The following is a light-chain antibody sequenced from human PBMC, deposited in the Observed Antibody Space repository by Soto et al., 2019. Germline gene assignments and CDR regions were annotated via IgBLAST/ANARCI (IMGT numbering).Light chain of an antibody. CDR2: GAS. CDR1: QSVTTN. J-gene: IGKJ1*01. CDR3: QQHNNWPPWT. Sequence: EIVLTQSPAALAVSPGERATLSCRASQSVTTNMAWYQQKPGQAPRLLIYGASTRATGIPARFSGSGSGTDFTLTISSLQSEDFAVYYCQQHNNWPPWTFGQGTKVDIK. V-gene: IGKV3-15*01.